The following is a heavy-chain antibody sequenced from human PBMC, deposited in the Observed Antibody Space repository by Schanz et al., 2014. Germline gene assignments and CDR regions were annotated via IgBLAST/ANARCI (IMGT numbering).Heavy chain of an antibody. CDR1: GYTFTSYG. CDR2: ISADNGNT. Sequence: QVQLVQSGAEVKKPGASVKVSCKASGYTFTSYGIIWVRQAPGQGLEWMGWISADNGNTNYAQRLQGRVTMTTDTSTSTAYMELRSLRSDDTAVYYCARGGDYIVVLVAVTREYYYHAMDVWGQGTLVTVS. V-gene: IGHV1-18*01. CDR3: ARGGDYIVVLVAVTREYYYHAMDV. J-gene: IGHJ6*02. D-gene: IGHD2-15*01.